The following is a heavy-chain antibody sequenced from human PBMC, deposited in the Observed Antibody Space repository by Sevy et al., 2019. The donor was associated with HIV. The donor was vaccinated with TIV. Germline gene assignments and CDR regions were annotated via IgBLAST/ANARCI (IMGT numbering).Heavy chain of an antibody. CDR1: GFAFSNYYA. CDR3: ARKYDSSGYFDY. CDR2: ISGSGGSGDKT. J-gene: IGHJ4*02. V-gene: IGHV3-23*01. D-gene: IGHD3-22*01. Sequence: GGSLRLSCAASGFAFSNYYAMYWVRQAPGKGLEWVSGISGSGGSGDKTNYADSVKGRFTISRDDSKNSLYLQLNSLRAEDTAIYYCARKYDSSGYFDYWGQGTLVTVSS.